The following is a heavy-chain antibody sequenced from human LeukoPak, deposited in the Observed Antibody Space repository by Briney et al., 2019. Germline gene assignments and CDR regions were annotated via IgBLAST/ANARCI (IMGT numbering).Heavy chain of an antibody. CDR1: GGSISSGDYY. CDR3: ARMYYYGSGSYGLSPPIWFDP. J-gene: IGHJ5*02. D-gene: IGHD3-10*01. V-gene: IGHV4-30-4*01. Sequence: PSQTLSLTCTVSGGSISSGDYYWRWIRQPPGKGLEWIGYIYYSGSTYYNPSLKSRVTISVDTSKNQFSLKLSSVTAADTAVYYCARMYYYGSGSYGLSPPIWFDPWGQGTLVTVSS. CDR2: IYYSGST.